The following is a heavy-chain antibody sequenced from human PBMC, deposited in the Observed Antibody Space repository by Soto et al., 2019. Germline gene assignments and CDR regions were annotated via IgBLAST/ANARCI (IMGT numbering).Heavy chain of an antibody. CDR2: IWYDGSNK. CDR3: ARDDPLIAFDI. CDR1: GFTFSSYG. Sequence: PGESLKISCAASGFTFSSYGMHWVRQAPGKGLEWVAVIWYDGSNKYYADSVKGRFTISRDNSKNTLYLQMNSLRAEDTAVYYCARDDPLIAFDIWGQGTMVTVSS. J-gene: IGHJ3*02. V-gene: IGHV3-33*01.